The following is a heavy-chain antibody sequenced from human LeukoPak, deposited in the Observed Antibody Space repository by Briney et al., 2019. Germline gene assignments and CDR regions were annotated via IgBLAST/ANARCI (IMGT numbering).Heavy chain of an antibody. V-gene: IGHV3-74*01. D-gene: IGHD6-19*01. CDR2: INTDGSNT. Sequence: GGSLRLSCAASGFTFSSYWMHWVRQAPGKGLVWVSRINTDGSNTNYADSVKGRFTISRDNSKNTLYLQMNSLRAEDTAVYYCARPPIAVAGYYFDYWGQGTLVTLSS. CDR1: GFTFSSYW. CDR3: ARPPIAVAGYYFDY. J-gene: IGHJ4*02.